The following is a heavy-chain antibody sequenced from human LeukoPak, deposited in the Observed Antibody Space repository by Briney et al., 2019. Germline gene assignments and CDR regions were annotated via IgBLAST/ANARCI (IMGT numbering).Heavy chain of an antibody. D-gene: IGHD3-10*01. J-gene: IGHJ5*02. Sequence: SETLSLTCTVSGGSISSYYWSWIRQPPGKGLEWIGYIYYTGSTNYNPSLKSRVTISVDTSKNQFSLRLSSVTAADTAVYYCARNSGTTGEVKFDPWGQGTLVTVSS. CDR1: GGSISSYY. CDR3: ARNSGTTGEVKFDP. V-gene: IGHV4-59*12. CDR2: IYYTGST.